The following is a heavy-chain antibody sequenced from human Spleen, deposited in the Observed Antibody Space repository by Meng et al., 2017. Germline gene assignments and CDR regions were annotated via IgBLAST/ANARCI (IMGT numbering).Heavy chain of an antibody. CDR1: GGTISGYY. J-gene: IGHJ4*02. D-gene: IGHD6-13*01. Sequence: QGQPPASGPGLGKPSETLSLTCAVHGGTISGYYWSWIRQPPGKGLEWIGEINDSGSTNYNPSLKSRVTISKDTSKNQFSLKLSSVTAADTAVYYCARTIGVEYSSSWYYFDYWGQGTLVTVSS. CDR3: ARTIGVEYSSSWYYFDY. CDR2: INDSGST. V-gene: IGHV4-34*01.